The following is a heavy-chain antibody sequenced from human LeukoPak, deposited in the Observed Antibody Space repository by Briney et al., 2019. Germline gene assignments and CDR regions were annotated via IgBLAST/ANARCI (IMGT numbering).Heavy chain of an antibody. CDR2: IYHSGST. D-gene: IGHD5-18*01. CDR3: ARTLDTIDY. Sequence: SETLSLTCTVPGYSISSGYYWGWIRQPPGKGLEWIGSIYHSGSTYYNPSLKSRVTISVDTSKNQFSLKLSSVTAADTAVYYCARTLDTIDYWGQGTLVTVSS. J-gene: IGHJ4*02. CDR1: GYSISSGYY. V-gene: IGHV4-38-2*02.